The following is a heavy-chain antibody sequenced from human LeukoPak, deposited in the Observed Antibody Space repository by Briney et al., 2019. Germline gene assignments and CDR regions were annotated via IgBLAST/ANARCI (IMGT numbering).Heavy chain of an antibody. Sequence: QPGGSLRLSCAASGFTFSSYAMSWVRQAPGKGLEWVSGISGSGGNTYYADSVKGRFTISRDNSKNTLYLQMNSLRAEDTAVYYCAKETFVDFWSGHDYWGQGTLVTVSS. J-gene: IGHJ4*02. V-gene: IGHV3-23*01. D-gene: IGHD3-3*01. CDR3: AKETFVDFWSGHDY. CDR1: GFTFSSYA. CDR2: ISGSGGNT.